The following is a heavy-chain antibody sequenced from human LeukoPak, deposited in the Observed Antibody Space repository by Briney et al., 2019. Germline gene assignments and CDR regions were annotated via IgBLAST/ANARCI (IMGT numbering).Heavy chain of an antibody. J-gene: IGHJ5*02. V-gene: IGHV1-2*02. CDR2: INPNSGGT. Sequence: GASVTVSCKASGYTFTGYYMHWVRPAPGQGLECMGWINPNSGGTNYAQKLQARVTMTRDTSISTAHMALSRLRSDDTAVYYCARVSSSWKKSWYWFEPWGQGTLVTVSS. CDR3: ARVSSSWKKSWYWFEP. CDR1: GYTFTGYY. D-gene: IGHD6-13*01.